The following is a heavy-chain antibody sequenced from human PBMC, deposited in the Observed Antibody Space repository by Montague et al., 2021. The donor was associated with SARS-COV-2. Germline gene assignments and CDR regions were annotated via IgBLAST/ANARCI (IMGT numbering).Heavy chain of an antibody. CDR1: GGSISSPNW. Sequence: SETLSLTCAVSGGSISSPNWWSWVRQSPVKGLEWIGEIYHSGTTNSNPSLKSRVTISTDNSKNQFSLKLTSVTAADTAVYFCARVNKVDYYFEYWGQGALVTVSS. D-gene: IGHD2/OR15-2a*01. CDR3: ARVNKVDYYFEY. J-gene: IGHJ4*02. V-gene: IGHV4-4*02. CDR2: IYHSGTT.